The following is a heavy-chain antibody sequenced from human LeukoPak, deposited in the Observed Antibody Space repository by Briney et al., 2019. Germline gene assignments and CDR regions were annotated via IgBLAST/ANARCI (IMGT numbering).Heavy chain of an antibody. Sequence: GGSLRLSCAASGFTFSSYGMHWVRQAPGKGLEWVAVISYDGSNKYYADSVKGRFTISRDNSKNTLYLQMNSLRAEDTAVYYCVKGVDYWGQGTLVTVSS. CDR3: VKGVDY. J-gene: IGHJ4*02. V-gene: IGHV3-30*18. CDR1: GFTFSSYG. CDR2: ISYDGSNK.